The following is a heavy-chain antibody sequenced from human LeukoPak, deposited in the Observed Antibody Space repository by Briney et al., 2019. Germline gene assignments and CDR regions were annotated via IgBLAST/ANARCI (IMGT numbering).Heavy chain of an antibody. CDR1: EFTFSNYW. V-gene: IGHV3-7*02. Sequence: QPGGSLRLSCATSEFTFSNYWMSWVRQAPGKGLEWVANINQDGSEKYYVDSVKGRFTISRDNAKNSLYLQMNSLRAEDTAVYYCARPYDSNRDHSGYGYWGRGTLVTVSS. D-gene: IGHD5-12*01. CDR2: INQDGSEK. J-gene: IGHJ4*02. CDR3: ARPYDSNRDHSGYGY.